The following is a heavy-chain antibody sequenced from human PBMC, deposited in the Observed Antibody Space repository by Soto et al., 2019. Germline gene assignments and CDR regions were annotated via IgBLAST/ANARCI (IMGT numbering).Heavy chain of an antibody. CDR2: IIPIFGTA. CDR3: ASPYGGYDLGGYYFDY. D-gene: IGHD5-12*01. V-gene: IGHV1-69*13. Sequence: GASVKVSCKASGGTFSSYAISWVRQAPGQGLEWMGGIIPIFGTANYAQKFQGRVTITADESTSTAYMELSSLRSEDTAVYYCASPYGGYDLGGYYFDYWGQGTLVTVSS. CDR1: GGTFSSYA. J-gene: IGHJ4*02.